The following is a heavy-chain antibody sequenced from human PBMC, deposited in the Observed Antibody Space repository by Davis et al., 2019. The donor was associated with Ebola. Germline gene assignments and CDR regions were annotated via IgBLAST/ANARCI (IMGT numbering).Heavy chain of an antibody. V-gene: IGHV4-34*01. CDR1: GVSFSGYY. J-gene: IGHJ6*02. CDR3: ARGGGYGGYGMDV. CDR2: INHSGRT. D-gene: IGHD6-25*01. Sequence: MPGGSLRLSCAVYGVSFSGYYWNWIRQPPGKGLEWIGEINHSGRTNYNPSPKSRVTMSVDTSKNQFSLRVRSVTAADTAVYYCARGGGYGGYGMDVWGQGTTVTVSS.